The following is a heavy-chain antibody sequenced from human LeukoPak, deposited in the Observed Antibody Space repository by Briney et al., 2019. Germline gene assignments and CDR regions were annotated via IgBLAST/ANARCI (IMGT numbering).Heavy chain of an antibody. J-gene: IGHJ4*02. D-gene: IGHD4-11*01. CDR2: IYHSGSS. Sequence: PSETLSLTCAVSGGSISSGGYSWSWIRQPPGKGLEWIGYIYHSGSSYYNPSLKSRVTISVDRSKNQFSLKLSSVTAADTAVYYCARETLDYSYFDYWGQGTLVTVSS. CDR3: ARETLDYSYFDY. V-gene: IGHV4-30-2*01. CDR1: GGSISSGGYS.